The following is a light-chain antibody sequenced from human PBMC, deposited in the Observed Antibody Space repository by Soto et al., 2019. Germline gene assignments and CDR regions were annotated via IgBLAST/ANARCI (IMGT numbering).Light chain of an antibody. CDR1: QSISSW. CDR2: KAS. V-gene: IGKV1-5*03. Sequence: DIQMTQSPSTLSASVGDRVTITCRASQSISSWLAWYQQKPGKAPKLLIYKASSLESGVPSRFSGSGSGTEFTLTISGLQPDDFATYYCQQYMSYSFGQGTRWIS. J-gene: IGKJ1*01. CDR3: QQYMSYS.